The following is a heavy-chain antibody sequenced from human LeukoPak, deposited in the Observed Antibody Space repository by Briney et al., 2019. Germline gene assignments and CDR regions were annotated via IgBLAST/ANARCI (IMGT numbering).Heavy chain of an antibody. CDR2: IIPIYDIA. CDR3: ARDGGVIVVVPAAMADWFDP. CDR1: GGTFSSYA. D-gene: IGHD2-2*01. Sequence: ASVTVSCKASGGTFSSYAISWVRQAPGQGLEWMGRIIPIYDIANYGWKCQGRAAITADKSTSTAYMELSSLRTEDTSVYYCARDGGVIVVVPAAMADWFDPWGQGTLVTVSS. J-gene: IGHJ5*02. V-gene: IGHV1-69*04.